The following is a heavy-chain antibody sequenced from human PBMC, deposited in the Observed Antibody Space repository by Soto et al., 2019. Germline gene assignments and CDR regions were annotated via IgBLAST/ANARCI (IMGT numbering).Heavy chain of an antibody. V-gene: IGHV4-34*01. D-gene: IGHD3-16*01. Sequence: SETLSLTCAVTGGSFSDHYRTWIRQPPGKGMEWIGEIHHSGGSHYNPSFKSRATISLDTSKNQFSLDLRSVTAADTALYYCARAPLIKSAEVKSFVDFWGQGTLVPSPQ. J-gene: IGHJ4*02. CDR3: ARAPLIKSAEVKSFVDF. CDR1: GGSFSDHY. CDR2: IHHSGGS.